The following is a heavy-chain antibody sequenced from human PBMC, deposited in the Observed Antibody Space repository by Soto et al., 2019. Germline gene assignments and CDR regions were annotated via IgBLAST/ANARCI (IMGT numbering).Heavy chain of an antibody. CDR3: AKGKVAYDNSGLQYFYYFPMNV. J-gene: IGHJ6*02. CDR2: ISGGGGTT. CDR1: GFSVSSNF. V-gene: IGHV3-23*04. Sequence: EVQLVETGGGLIQPGGSLRLSCAVSGFSVSSNFMSWVRQAPGKGLEWVSVISGGGGTTYYADSVKGRFRISRDNSKNTLYLQMNSLRVEDTAVYYCAKGKVAYDNSGLQYFYYFPMNVWGQGTTVTVSS. D-gene: IGHD3-22*01.